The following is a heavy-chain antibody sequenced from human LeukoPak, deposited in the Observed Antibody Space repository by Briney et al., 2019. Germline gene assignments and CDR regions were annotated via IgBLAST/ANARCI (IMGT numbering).Heavy chain of an antibody. CDR1: GGSFSGYY. V-gene: IGHV4-34*01. CDR3: ARDYDSSGYFDY. D-gene: IGHD3-22*01. J-gene: IGHJ4*02. CDR2: INHSRST. Sequence: TSETLSLTCAVYGGSFSGYYWSWIRQPPGKGLEWIGEINHSRSTNYNPSLKSRVTISVDTSKNQFSLKLSSVTAADTAVYYCARDYDSSGYFDYWGQGTLVTVSS.